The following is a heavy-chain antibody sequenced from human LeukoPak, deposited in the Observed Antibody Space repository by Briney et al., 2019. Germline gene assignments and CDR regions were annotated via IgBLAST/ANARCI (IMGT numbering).Heavy chain of an antibody. J-gene: IGHJ6*02. CDR3: ATPLYSSSEYGMDV. Sequence: GGSLRLSCAASGFTFSSYWMNWVRQAPGKGLVWVSRIASDGSSTTYADSVKGRFSISRGNAKNTLYLQMNSLRAEDTAVYYCATPLYSSSEYGMDVWGQGTTVTVSS. D-gene: IGHD6-6*01. V-gene: IGHV3-74*01. CDR2: IASDGSST. CDR1: GFTFSSYW.